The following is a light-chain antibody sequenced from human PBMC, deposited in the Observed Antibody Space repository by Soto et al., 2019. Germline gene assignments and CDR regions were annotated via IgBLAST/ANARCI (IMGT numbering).Light chain of an antibody. CDR3: QQYGSSRFT. V-gene: IGKV3-20*01. CDR2: GAS. CDR1: QSISSSY. Sequence: EIVLTQSPGTLSLSPGERANLSCRASQSISSSYLAWYQQKPGQAPRLLVYGASSRATGIPDRFSGSGSGTDFTLTISRLEPEDFAVYYCQQYGSSRFTFGPGTKVDIK. J-gene: IGKJ3*01.